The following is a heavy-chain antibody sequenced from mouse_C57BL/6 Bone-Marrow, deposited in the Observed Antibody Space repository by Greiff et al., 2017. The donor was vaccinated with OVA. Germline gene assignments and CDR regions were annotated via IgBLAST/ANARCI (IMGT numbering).Heavy chain of an antibody. V-gene: IGHV1-64*01. CDR1: GYTFTSYW. CDR3: ARGGDLYFDY. J-gene: IGHJ2*01. D-gene: IGHD2-13*01. CDR2: IHPNSGST. Sequence: QVHVKQPGAELVKPGASVKLSCKASGYTFTSYWMHWVKQRPGQGLEWIGMIHPNSGSTNYNEKFKSKATLTVDKSSSTAYMQLSSLTSEDSAVYYCARGGDLYFDYWGQGTTLTVSS.